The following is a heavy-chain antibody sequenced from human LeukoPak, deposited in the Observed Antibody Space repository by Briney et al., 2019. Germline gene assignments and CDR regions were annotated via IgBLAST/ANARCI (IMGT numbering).Heavy chain of an antibody. CDR1: GSRFTSYW. J-gene: IGHJ3*02. D-gene: IGHD2-21*02. CDR3: ARGSQLAYCGGDCYFDAFDI. V-gene: IGHV5-10-1*01. CDR2: IDPSDSYT. Sequence: GEPLRISCKGSGSRFTSYWISWVRQMPGKRLEGMGMIDPSDSYTNYSPSFQGPATISADKSISTAYLQWSSLKASDTAMYYCARGSQLAYCGGDCYFDAFDIWGQGTMVTVSS.